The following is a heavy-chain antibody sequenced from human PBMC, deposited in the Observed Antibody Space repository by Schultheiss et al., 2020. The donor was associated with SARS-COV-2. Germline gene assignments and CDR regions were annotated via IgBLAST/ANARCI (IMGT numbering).Heavy chain of an antibody. D-gene: IGHD3-22*01. V-gene: IGHV4-31*03. J-gene: IGHJ3*02. CDR1: GGSISRSGYY. CDR2: IYYSGST. CDR3: ARADFIPTAEDNDSSGQGDAFDI. Sequence: SETLSLTCTVSGGSISRSGYYWGWIRQPPGKGLEWIGYIYYSGSTYYNPSLKSRVTISVDTSKNQFSLKLSSVTAADTAVYYCARADFIPTAEDNDSSGQGDAFDIWGQGTMVTVSS.